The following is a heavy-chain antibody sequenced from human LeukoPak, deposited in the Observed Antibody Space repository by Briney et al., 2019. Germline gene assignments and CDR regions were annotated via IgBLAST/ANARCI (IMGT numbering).Heavy chain of an antibody. D-gene: IGHD4-23*01. J-gene: IGHJ6*03. V-gene: IGHV1-2*02. Sequence: ASVKVSCKASGYTFTGYYIHWVRQAPGQGLEWMGWINPNSGGTNYAQKFQGRVTMTRDTSISTAYMELSRLRSDDTAVYYCARVTTTVKGYYYYMDVWGKGTTVTVSS. CDR3: ARVTTTVKGYYYYMDV. CDR2: INPNSGGT. CDR1: GYTFTGYY.